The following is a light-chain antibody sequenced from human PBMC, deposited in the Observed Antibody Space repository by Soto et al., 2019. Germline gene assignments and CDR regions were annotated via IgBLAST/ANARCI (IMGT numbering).Light chain of an antibody. CDR1: QSVTSSY. CDR2: GAS. J-gene: IGKJ3*01. CDR3: QQYHRSPFT. V-gene: IGKV3-20*01. Sequence: EIVLTQSPGTLSLSPGEGATLSCRASQSVTSSYLAWYQHKSGQAPRLLIYGASSRATGIADRFSGSGYGTDFTLTITRLEPEDFAVYYCQQYHRSPFTFGPGTKVDI.